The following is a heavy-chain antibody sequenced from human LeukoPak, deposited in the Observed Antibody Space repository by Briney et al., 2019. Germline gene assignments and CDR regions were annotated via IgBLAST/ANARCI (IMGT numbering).Heavy chain of an antibody. D-gene: IGHD3-3*01. J-gene: IGHJ3*02. CDR1: GSSISSYY. CDR3: ARATYYDFWSGYSPKHDAFDI. Sequence: SESLSLTCTASGSSISSYYWSWIRQPPGKGLEWIGYIYYSGSTNYNPSLKSRVTISVDTSKNQFSVKLSSVTAADTAVYYCARATYYDFWSGYSPKHDAFDIWGQGTMVTVSS. V-gene: IGHV4-59*01. CDR2: IYYSGST.